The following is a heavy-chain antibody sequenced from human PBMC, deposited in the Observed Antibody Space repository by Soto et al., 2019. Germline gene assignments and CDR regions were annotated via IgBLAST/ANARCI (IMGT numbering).Heavy chain of an antibody. V-gene: IGHV1-3*01. J-gene: IGHJ4*02. CDR2: INAGNGNT. Sequence: GASVKVSCKASGYTFTSYAMHWVRQAPGQRLEWMGWINAGNGNTKYSQKFQGRVTITRDTSASTAYMELSSLRSEDTAVYYCARAIHSVSGGSARLFYYCGQGTVVPVSS. CDR1: GYTFTSYA. D-gene: IGHD2-15*01. CDR3: ARAIHSVSGGSARLFYY.